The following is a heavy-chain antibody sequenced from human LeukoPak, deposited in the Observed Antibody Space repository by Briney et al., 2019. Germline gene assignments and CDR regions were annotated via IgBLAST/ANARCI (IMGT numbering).Heavy chain of an antibody. J-gene: IGHJ4*02. Sequence: PGRSLRLSCAASGSTFSSYGMHWVRQAPGKGLEWVAVIWYDGSNKYYADSVKGRFTISRDNSKNTLYLQMNSLRAEDTAIYYCTRMHVWGSYRFDYWGQGTLVTVSS. D-gene: IGHD3-16*02. CDR1: GSTFSSYG. CDR3: TRMHVWGSYRFDY. V-gene: IGHV3-33*01. CDR2: IWYDGSNK.